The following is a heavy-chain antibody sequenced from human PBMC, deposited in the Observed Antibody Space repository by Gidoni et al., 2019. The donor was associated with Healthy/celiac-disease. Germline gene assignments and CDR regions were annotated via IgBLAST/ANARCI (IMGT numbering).Heavy chain of an antibody. CDR2: IYPGDSDT. D-gene: IGHD2-15*01. J-gene: IGHJ6*02. V-gene: IGHV5-51*01. CDR1: GYSFTSYW. Sequence: EVQLVQSGAEVKKPGESLKISCKGSGYSFTSYWIGWVRQMPGKGLEWMGIIYPGDSDTRYSPSFQGQVTISADKSISTAYLQWSSLKASDTAMYYCARQNRYCSGGSCYYYYYGMDVWGQGTTVTVSS. CDR3: ARQNRYCSGGSCYYYYYGMDV.